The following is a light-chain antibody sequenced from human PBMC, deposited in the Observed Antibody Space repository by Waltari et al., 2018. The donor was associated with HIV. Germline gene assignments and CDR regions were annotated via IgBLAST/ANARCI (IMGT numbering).Light chain of an antibody. CDR2: EVT. CDR3: SSFAGSNKL. V-gene: IGLV2-8*01. Sequence: QSALTQPPSASGSPGQSVNMSCTGATSDIHDYNFISWYQQYSGKAPKLIIFEVTKRPSGVPDRFSGSRSGNTASLMVAGLQGEDEAVYFGSSFAGSNKLFGGGTKLTVL. CDR1: TSDIHDYNF. J-gene: IGLJ2*01.